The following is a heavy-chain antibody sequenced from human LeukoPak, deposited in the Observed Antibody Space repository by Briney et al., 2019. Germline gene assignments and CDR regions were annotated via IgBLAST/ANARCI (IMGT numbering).Heavy chain of an antibody. CDR1: GFTFSIYA. CDR2: ISGSGGST. CDR3: AKRAEGATDY. J-gene: IGHJ4*02. V-gene: IGHV3-23*01. Sequence: GGSLRLSCAASGFTFSIYAMTWVRQAPGKGLEWVSVISGSGGSTHYADSVKGRFTISRDNSKNTVYLQMNSLRAEDTAVYYCAKRAEGATDYWGQGTLVTVSS. D-gene: IGHD1-26*01.